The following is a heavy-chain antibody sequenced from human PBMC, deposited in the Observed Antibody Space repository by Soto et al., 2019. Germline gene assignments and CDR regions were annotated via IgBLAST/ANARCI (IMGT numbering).Heavy chain of an antibody. CDR2: ISGSGSST. J-gene: IGHJ6*02. D-gene: IGHD1-26*01. CDR3: AYFTALNYYYGMDV. CDR1: GFIFTNYA. V-gene: IGHV3-23*01. Sequence: EVQLLESGGGLVQPGGSLRLSSAECGFIFTNYAMSWVRQAPGKGLEWVSAISGSGSSTYYADSVKGRFTISRDNSENTLFLQMNSLRAEDTAVYYCAYFTALNYYYGMDVWGQGTTVTVSS.